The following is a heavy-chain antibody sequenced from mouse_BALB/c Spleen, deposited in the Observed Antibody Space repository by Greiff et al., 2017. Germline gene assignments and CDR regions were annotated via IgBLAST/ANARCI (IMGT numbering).Heavy chain of an antibody. J-gene: IGHJ3*01. D-gene: IGHD2-10*01. CDR2: IDPYNGGT. CDR1: GYSFTGYN. Sequence: EVQLVESGPELGKPGASVKISCKASGYSFTGYNMYWVKQSHRKSLEWIGYIDPYNGGTSYNQKSKGKATLTVDKSSSTAYMHLNSLTSEDSAIYYCARPSYYGNLAYWGQGTLVTVSA. CDR3: ARPSYYGNLAY. V-gene: IGHV1S135*01.